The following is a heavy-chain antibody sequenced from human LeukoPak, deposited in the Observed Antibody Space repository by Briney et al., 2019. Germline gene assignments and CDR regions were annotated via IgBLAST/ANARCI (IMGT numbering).Heavy chain of an antibody. CDR1: GFTLSDYY. V-gene: IGHV3-11*06. CDR3: ARVACGGGSCHYN. D-gene: IGHD2-15*01. Sequence: GGSLRLSCAASGFTLSDYYISWVRQAPGKGLEWVSYISSTSDYTNYADSVKGRFTISRDNAQKSLFLQMNSLRVEDTAVYYCARVACGGGSCHYNWGQGTLVTVSS. J-gene: IGHJ4*02. CDR2: ISSTSDYT.